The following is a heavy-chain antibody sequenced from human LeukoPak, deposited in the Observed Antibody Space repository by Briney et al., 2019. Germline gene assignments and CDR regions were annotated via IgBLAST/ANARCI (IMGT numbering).Heavy chain of an antibody. V-gene: IGHV3-23*01. Sequence: ETLSLTCTVSGVSMSNHYWSWLRQPPGKGLEWVSIIGGRDDRTYYADSVKGRFTISRDNSKNTLYLQMNSLRGEDTAVYYCAKDPNPFYDFWSGYKWGQGTLVTVSS. J-gene: IGHJ4*02. CDR1: GVSMSNHY. CDR3: AKDPNPFYDFWSGYK. D-gene: IGHD3-3*01. CDR2: IGGRDDRT.